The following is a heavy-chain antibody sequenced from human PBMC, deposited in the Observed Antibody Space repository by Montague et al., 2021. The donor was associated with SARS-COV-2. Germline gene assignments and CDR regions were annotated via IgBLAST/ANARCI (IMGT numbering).Heavy chain of an antibody. D-gene: IGHD3-10*01. Sequence: SRRLSWSASGFTFSDYYMSWIRQAPGKGLEWVSHITSSSSHLYYADSVKGRFTISRDNAKNSLYLQMNSLRAEDTAVYYCAREHNYDSGRRDGFDIWGQGTVVTVSS. CDR3: AREHNYDSGRRDGFDI. CDR2: ITSSSSHL. V-gene: IGHV3-11*01. J-gene: IGHJ3*02. CDR1: GFTFSDYY.